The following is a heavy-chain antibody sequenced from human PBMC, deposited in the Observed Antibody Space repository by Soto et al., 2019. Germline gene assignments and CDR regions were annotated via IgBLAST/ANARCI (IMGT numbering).Heavy chain of an antibody. CDR3: ARAMGCSSTSCYSYYYYGMDV. Sequence: ETLSLTCAVSGYSISSSNWWGCIRQPPGKGLEWIGYIYYSGSTYYNPSLKSRVTMSVDTSKRQFSLKLSSVTAVDTAVYFCARAMGCSSTSCYSYYYYGMDVWGQGTTVTVSS. CDR2: IYYSGST. J-gene: IGHJ6*02. CDR1: GYSISSSNW. D-gene: IGHD2-2*01. V-gene: IGHV4-28*03.